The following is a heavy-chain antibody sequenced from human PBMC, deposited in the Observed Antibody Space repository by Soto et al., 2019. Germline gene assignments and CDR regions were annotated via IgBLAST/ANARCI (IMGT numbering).Heavy chain of an antibody. V-gene: IGHV3-7*04. D-gene: IGHD6-19*01. Sequence: EVQLVESGGGLVQPGGSLRLSCAASGFTFSSYWMSWVRQAPGKGLEWVANIKYDGSERYYVDSVKGRFTISRDNAKNSVYLQMKSLRDEDTAVYYCARGEQWLVRWVYWGQGTLVTVAS. CDR1: GFTFSSYW. J-gene: IGHJ4*02. CDR3: ARGEQWLVRWVY. CDR2: IKYDGSER.